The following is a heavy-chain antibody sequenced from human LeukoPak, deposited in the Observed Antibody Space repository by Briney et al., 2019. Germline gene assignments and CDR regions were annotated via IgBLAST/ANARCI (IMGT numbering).Heavy chain of an antibody. D-gene: IGHD5-18*01. CDR3: ARHFGYSYGRGFDS. CDR2: MHSSGRT. Sequence: PSETLSLTCTVSGASISSGSYYWTWIRQPAGKGLEWIGRMHSSGRTSYSPSLKSRVTISVDTSKNQFSLKLSSVTAADTAVYYCARHFGYSYGRGFDSWGQGTLVTVSS. J-gene: IGHJ4*02. CDR1: GASISSGSYY. V-gene: IGHV4-61*02.